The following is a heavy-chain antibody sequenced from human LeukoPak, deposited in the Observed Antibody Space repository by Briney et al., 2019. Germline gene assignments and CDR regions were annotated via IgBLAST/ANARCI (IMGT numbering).Heavy chain of an antibody. J-gene: IGHJ4*02. V-gene: IGHV4-34*01. CDR1: GGSFNTYY. CDR3: ARDSPYSPHDS. D-gene: IGHD4-11*01. Sequence: SETLSLTCAVYGGSFNTYYWSWIRQPPGKGLEWIGQINRYGSANYNPSLKSRVAISLDTSKNQFSRKVTSVTAADTAVYYCARDSPYSPHDSWGQGTLVTVSS. CDR2: INRYGSA.